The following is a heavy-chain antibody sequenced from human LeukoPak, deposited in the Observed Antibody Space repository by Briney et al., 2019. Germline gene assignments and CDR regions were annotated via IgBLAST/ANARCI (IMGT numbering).Heavy chain of an antibody. D-gene: IGHD3-10*01. CDR3: ARGGVFYGSGRNRLDY. J-gene: IGHJ4*02. CDR2: INHSGST. V-gene: IGHV4-34*01. Sequence: PSETLSLTCAVYGGSFSGYYWSWIRQPPGKGLEWIGEINHSGSTNYNPSLKSRVTISVDTSKNQFSLKLSSVTAADTAVYYCARGGVFYGSGRNRLDYWGQGTLVTVSP. CDR1: GGSFSGYY.